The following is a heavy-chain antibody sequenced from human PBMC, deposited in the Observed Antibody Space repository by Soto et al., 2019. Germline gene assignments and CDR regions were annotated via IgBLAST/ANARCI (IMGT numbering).Heavy chain of an antibody. CDR1: GYTFTSYY. Sequence: ASVKVSCKASGYTFTSYYMHWVRQAPGQGLEWMGIINPSGGSTSCAQKFQGRVTMTRDTSTSTVYMELSSLRSEDTAVYYCARDRSSSWYSFWFDPWGQGTLVTVSS. CDR2: INPSGGST. J-gene: IGHJ5*02. CDR3: ARDRSSSWYSFWFDP. V-gene: IGHV1-46*01. D-gene: IGHD6-13*01.